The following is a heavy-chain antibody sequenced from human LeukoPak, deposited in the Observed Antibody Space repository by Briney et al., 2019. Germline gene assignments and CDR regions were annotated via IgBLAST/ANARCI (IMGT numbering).Heavy chain of an antibody. D-gene: IGHD3-10*01. J-gene: IGHJ4*02. CDR3: ATTPLVRGPLYYFDY. CDR2: IIPSGGST. CDR1: GDTYANHY. Sequence: ASVKVSCKASGDTYANHYIHWVRQAPGQGVERMGVIIPSGGSTNYAQRFQGRLTVTTDTSTSTVYMDLGSLRSEDTAVYYCATTPLVRGPLYYFDYWGQGTLVTVSA. V-gene: IGHV1-46*01.